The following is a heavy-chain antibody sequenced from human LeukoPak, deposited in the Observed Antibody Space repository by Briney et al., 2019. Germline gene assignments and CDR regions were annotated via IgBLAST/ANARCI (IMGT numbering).Heavy chain of an antibody. Sequence: ASVKVSCKASGYTFTSYDINWVRQATGQGLEWMGWMNPNSGNTGCAQKFQGRVTMTRNTSISTAYMELSSLRSEDTAVYYCARTPFSYYDILTGYPHWGQGTLVTVSS. CDR2: MNPNSGNT. CDR3: ARTPFSYYDILTGYPH. CDR1: GYTFTSYD. D-gene: IGHD3-9*01. J-gene: IGHJ4*02. V-gene: IGHV1-8*01.